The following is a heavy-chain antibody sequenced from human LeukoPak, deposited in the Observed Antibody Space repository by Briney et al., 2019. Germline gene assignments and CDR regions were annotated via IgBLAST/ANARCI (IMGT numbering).Heavy chain of an antibody. CDR1: GGTFSSYA. D-gene: IGHD3-9*01. Sequence: SVKVSCKASGGTFSSYAISWVRQAPGQGLEWMGGIIPIIGTANYAQKFQGRVTITADESTSTAYMELSSLRSEDTAVYYCASSLRYFDWLLDDDAFDIWGQGTMVTVSS. V-gene: IGHV1-69*01. CDR2: IIPIIGTA. J-gene: IGHJ3*02. CDR3: ASSLRYFDWLLDDDAFDI.